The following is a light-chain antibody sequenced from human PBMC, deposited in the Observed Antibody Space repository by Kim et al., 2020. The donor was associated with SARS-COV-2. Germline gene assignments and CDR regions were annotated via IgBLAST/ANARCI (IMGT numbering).Light chain of an antibody. CDR1: QSISTW. V-gene: IGKV1-5*03. CDR3: QQYNSYWT. Sequence: EIQMTQSPSTLSASVGDRVTITCRASQSISTWLAWYQQKPGRAPNLLIYKASNLQSGVPSRFSGSGSGIEFTLTITSLQPDDFATYYCQQYNSYWTFGQGTKVDIK. J-gene: IGKJ1*01. CDR2: KAS.